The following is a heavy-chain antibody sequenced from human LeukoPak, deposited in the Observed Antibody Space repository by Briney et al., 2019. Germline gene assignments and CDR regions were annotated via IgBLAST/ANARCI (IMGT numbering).Heavy chain of an antibody. D-gene: IGHD3-3*01. CDR3: AKEGGITIFGVVINGPDY. J-gene: IGHJ4*02. CDR1: GFTFSRYA. Sequence: PGGSLRLSCAASGFTFSRYAMHWVRQAPGKGLECVAVILYDGSNKYYADSVKGRFTISRDNSKNTLYLQMNSLRAEDTAVYYCAKEGGITIFGVVINGPDYWGQGTLVTVSS. V-gene: IGHV3-30-3*01. CDR2: ILYDGSNK.